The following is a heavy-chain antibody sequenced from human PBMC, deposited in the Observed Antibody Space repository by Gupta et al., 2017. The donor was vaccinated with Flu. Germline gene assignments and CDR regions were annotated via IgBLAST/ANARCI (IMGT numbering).Heavy chain of an antibody. CDR1: G. CDR3: AKQDQPPLMYYYYYMDV. V-gene: IGHV3-30*18. D-gene: IGHD2-2*01. J-gene: IGHJ6*03. Sequence: GIHWVRQAPGKGLDWVAFISYDGGSKYYADSVKGRFTISRDNSKNTLYLQVNSLRAEDTAVYYCAKQDQPPLMYYYYYMDVWGKGTTVIVSS. CDR2: ISYDGGSK.